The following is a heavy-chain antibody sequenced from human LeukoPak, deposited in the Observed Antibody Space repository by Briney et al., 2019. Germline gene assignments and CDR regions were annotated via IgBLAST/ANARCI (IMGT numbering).Heavy chain of an antibody. CDR1: GFIFSDYS. J-gene: IGHJ3*02. CDR2: ISRSSSNI. V-gene: IGHV3-21*01. D-gene: IGHD4-17*01. Sequence: GGSLRLSCAVSGFIFSDYSMNWVRQAPGKELEWVSFISRSSSNIYYADSVKGRLIISRDNAKNSLYLQMNSLRAEDTAVYYCARVVVRYGDYGDAFDIWGQGTMVTVSS. CDR3: ARVVVRYGDYGDAFDI.